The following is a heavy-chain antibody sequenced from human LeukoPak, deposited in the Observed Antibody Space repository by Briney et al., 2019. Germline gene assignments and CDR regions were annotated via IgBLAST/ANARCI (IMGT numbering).Heavy chain of an antibody. CDR2: ISGSGGST. Sequence: GGSLRLSCAASGFTFSSYAMSWVRQAPGKGLEWVSAISGSGGSTYYADSVKGRFTISRDNSKNTLYLQMNSLRAEDTAVYYCARDPGYSYGPYYFDYWGQGTLVTVSS. J-gene: IGHJ4*02. D-gene: IGHD5-18*01. CDR1: GFTFSSYA. CDR3: ARDPGYSYGPYYFDY. V-gene: IGHV3-23*01.